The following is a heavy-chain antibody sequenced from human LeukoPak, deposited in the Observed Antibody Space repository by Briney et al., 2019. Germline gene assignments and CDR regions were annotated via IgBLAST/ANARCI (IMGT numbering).Heavy chain of an antibody. J-gene: IGHJ4*02. CDR2: ISAYNGNT. Sequence: ASVKVSCKASGYTFTSYGISWVRQAPGQGLEWMGWISAYNGNTNYAQKLQGRVTMTTDTSTSTAYMELRSLRSEETAVYYCARVGNIGDDYGDSSEFDYWGQGTLVTVSS. CDR1: GYTFTSYG. V-gene: IGHV1-18*01. D-gene: IGHD4-17*01. CDR3: ARVGNIGDDYGDSSEFDY.